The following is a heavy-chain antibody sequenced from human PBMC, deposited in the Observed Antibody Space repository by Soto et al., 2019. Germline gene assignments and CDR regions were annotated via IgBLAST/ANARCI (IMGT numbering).Heavy chain of an antibody. V-gene: IGHV1-18*01. J-gene: IGHJ5*02. CDR3: ARGADYYGSGYNWFDP. CDR1: GYTFISYG. CDR2: ISAYNGNT. D-gene: IGHD3-10*01. Sequence: GASVKVSCKASGYTFISYGISWVRQAPAQGLEWMGWISAYNGNTNYAQKLQGRVTMTTDTSTSTAYMELRSLRSDDTAVYYCARGADYYGSGYNWFDPWGQGTLVTVSS.